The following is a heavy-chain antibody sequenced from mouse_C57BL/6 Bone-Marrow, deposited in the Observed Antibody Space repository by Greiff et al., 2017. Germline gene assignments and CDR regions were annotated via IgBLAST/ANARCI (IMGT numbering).Heavy chain of an antibody. J-gene: IGHJ1*03. V-gene: IGHV1-69*01. Sequence: QVQLQQPGAELVMPGASVKLSCKASGYTFTSYWMHWVKQRPGQGLEWIGEIDPSDSYTNYNQKFKGKSTLTVDKSSSTAYMKLSSLTSEDSAVYDCAPYYGSSYWYFDVWGTGTTVTVSS. CDR3: APYYGSSYWYFDV. CDR1: GYTFTSYW. D-gene: IGHD1-1*01. CDR2: IDPSDSYT.